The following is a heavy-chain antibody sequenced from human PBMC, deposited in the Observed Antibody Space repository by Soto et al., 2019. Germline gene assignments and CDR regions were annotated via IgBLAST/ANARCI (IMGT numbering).Heavy chain of an antibody. CDR3: ARVGVVVAATPHDY. CDR2: IIPIFGTA. Sequence: QVQLVQSGAEVKKPGSSVKVSCKASGGTFSSYAIRWVRQAPGQGLEWMGGIIPIFGTANYAQKFQGRVTITADESASTAYMELSSLRSEDTDAYYCARVGVVVAATPHDYWGQGTLVTVSS. D-gene: IGHD2-15*01. CDR1: GGTFSSYA. V-gene: IGHV1-69*12. J-gene: IGHJ4*02.